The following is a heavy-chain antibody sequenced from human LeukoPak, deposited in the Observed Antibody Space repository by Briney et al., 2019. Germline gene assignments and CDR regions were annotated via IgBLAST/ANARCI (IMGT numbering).Heavy chain of an antibody. Sequence: TPSETLSLTCAVYGGSFSGYYWSWIRQPPGKGLEWIGEINHSGSTNYNPSLKSRVTISVDTSKNQFSLKLSSVTAEDTAVYYCASGPMVIKAFDICGQGTMVTVSS. CDR3: ASGPMVIKAFDI. CDR2: INHSGST. J-gene: IGHJ3*02. V-gene: IGHV4-34*01. CDR1: GGSFSGYY. D-gene: IGHD3-22*01.